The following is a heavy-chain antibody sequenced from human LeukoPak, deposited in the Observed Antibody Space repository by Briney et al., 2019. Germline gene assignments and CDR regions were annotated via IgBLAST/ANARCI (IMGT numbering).Heavy chain of an antibody. J-gene: IGHJ6*02. Sequence: ASVKVSCKASGYTFTSYGISWVRQAPGQGLEWMGWISAYNGNTNYAQKLQGRVTMTTDTSTSTAYMELRSLGSDDTAVYYCARGKRGYSGYDYYYYGMDVWGQGTTVTVSS. CDR3: ARGKRGYSGYDYYYYGMDV. D-gene: IGHD5-12*01. V-gene: IGHV1-18*01. CDR1: GYTFTSYG. CDR2: ISAYNGNT.